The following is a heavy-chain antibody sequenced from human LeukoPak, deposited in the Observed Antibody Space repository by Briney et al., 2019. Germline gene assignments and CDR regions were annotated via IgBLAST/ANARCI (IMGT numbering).Heavy chain of an antibody. CDR3: ARESGYSYGRFDY. V-gene: IGHV3-30*04. J-gene: IGHJ4*02. CDR1: GFPFNTYA. Sequence: GSLRLSCAASGFPFNTYAMHWVRRAPGKGLEWVAVISFDGSNKYYADSVKGRFTISRDNSKNTMYMKMNSLRAEDTAVYYCARESGYSYGRFDYWGQGTLVTVSS. D-gene: IGHD5-18*01. CDR2: ISFDGSNK.